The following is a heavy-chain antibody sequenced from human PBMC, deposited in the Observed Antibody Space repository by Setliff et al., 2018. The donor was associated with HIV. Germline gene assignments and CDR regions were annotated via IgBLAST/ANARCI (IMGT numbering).Heavy chain of an antibody. D-gene: IGHD1-26*01. V-gene: IGHV1-8*03. CDR1: GYSFINYD. Sequence: ASVKVSCKASGYSFINYDVNWVRQATGQGLEWMGWMNPNSGNTGYAQKFQGRVTITRNTSISTAYMDLTSLTSEDSAVYFCARDKEPWEGYYKYYSMDVWGKGTKVTVSS. CDR3: ARDKEPWEGYYKYYSMDV. J-gene: IGHJ6*03. CDR2: MNPNSGNT.